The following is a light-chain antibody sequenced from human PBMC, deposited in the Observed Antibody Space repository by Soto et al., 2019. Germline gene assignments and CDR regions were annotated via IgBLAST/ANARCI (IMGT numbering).Light chain of an antibody. CDR3: QQYDNWPQT. CDR2: DTS. J-gene: IGKJ1*01. Sequence: VLTQSPGPLSLSPGERATLSCRASQSVSSRLAWYQLKPGQAPRLLIYDTSTRATGIPARFSGSGSGTECTLTISSLQSVDVAVYYCQQYDNWPQTLGQGTKVDIK. V-gene: IGKV3-15*01. CDR1: QSVSSR.